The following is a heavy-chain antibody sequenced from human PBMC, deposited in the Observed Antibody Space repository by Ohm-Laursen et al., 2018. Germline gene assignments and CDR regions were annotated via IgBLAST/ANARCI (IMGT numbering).Heavy chain of an antibody. Sequence: GTLSLTCTVSGGSVSSGSYYWSWIRQPPGKGLEWIGYIYYSGSTNYNPSLKSRVTISVDTSKNQFSLKLSSVTAADTAVYYCARDRPIGSRWGIDYWGQGTLVTVSS. CDR1: GGSVSSGSYY. D-gene: IGHD6-13*01. CDR2: IYYSGST. CDR3: ARDRPIGSRWGIDY. V-gene: IGHV4-61*01. J-gene: IGHJ4*02.